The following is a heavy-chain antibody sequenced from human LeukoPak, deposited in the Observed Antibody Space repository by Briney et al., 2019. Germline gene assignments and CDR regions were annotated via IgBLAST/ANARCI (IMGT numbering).Heavy chain of an antibody. Sequence: GGSLRLSCAASGFTFSYHYMSWIRQAPGKGLEWVSYIDSSGRALYYADSVKGRFTISRDNAQNSLFLQMDSLRAEDTAVYFCTRDPDTSSKVDLWGQGTLVTVSS. CDR3: TRDPDTSSKVDL. J-gene: IGHJ5*02. V-gene: IGHV3-11*01. CDR2: IDSSGRAL. D-gene: IGHD5-18*01. CDR1: GFTFSYHY.